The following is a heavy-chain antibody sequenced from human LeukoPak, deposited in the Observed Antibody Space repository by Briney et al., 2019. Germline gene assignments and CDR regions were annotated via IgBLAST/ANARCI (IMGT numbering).Heavy chain of an antibody. CDR2: ISSSSSYI. CDR3: ARDGPVVVAATGDY. D-gene: IGHD2-15*01. J-gene: IGHJ4*02. CDR1: GFTFSSYA. V-gene: IGHV3-21*01. Sequence: GGSLRLSCAASGFTFSSYAMNWVRQAPGKGLEWVSSISSSSSYIYYADSVKGRFTISRDNAKNSLYLQMNSLRAEDTAVYYCARDGPVVVAATGDYWGQGTLVTVSS.